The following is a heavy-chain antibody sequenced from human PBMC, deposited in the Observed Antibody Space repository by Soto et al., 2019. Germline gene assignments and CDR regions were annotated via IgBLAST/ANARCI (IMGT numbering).Heavy chain of an antibody. Sequence: QVQLMESGGGVVQPGRSLRLSCAASGFTFSTYGMHWVRQAPGKGLEWVAVIVRDGSEKYYGDSVKGRFTISRDNSKNTLYLEMSSLRADDTAVYYCARDDAYVDNGLDYWGQGTLVTVSS. CDR3: ARDDAYVDNGLDY. J-gene: IGHJ4*02. V-gene: IGHV3-33*01. D-gene: IGHD4-17*01. CDR1: GFTFSTYG. CDR2: IVRDGSEK.